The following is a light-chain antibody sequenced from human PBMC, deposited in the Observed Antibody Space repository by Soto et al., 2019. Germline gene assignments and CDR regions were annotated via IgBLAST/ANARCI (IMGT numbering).Light chain of an antibody. CDR3: SSYTSINRNV. V-gene: IGLV2-14*01. CDR1: SSDVGGYNY. CDR2: DVI. J-gene: IGLJ1*01. Sequence: QSALTQPASVSGSPGQSITISCTGTSSDVGGYNYVSWYQQHPGKAPKLMIYDVINRPSGVSNRFSGSKSGNTASLTISGLQAEDEADYYCSSYTSINRNVFGTGTKLTVL.